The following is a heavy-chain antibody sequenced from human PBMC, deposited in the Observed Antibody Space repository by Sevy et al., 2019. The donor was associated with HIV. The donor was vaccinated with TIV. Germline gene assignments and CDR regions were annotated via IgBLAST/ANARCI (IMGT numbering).Heavy chain of an antibody. CDR1: GFTFSSYG. CDR2: IRYDGSNK. J-gene: IGHJ3*02. CDR3: ARRGQQLVGGAFDI. Sequence: GGSLSLSCAASGFTFSSYGMHWVRQAPGKGLEWVAFIRYDGSNKYYADSVKGRFTISRDNSKNTLYLQMNSLRAEDTAVYYCARRGQQLVGGAFDIWGQGTMVTVSS. D-gene: IGHD6-13*01. V-gene: IGHV3-30*02.